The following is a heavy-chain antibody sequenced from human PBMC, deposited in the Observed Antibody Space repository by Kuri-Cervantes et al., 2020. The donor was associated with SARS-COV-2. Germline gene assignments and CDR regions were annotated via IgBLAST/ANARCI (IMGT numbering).Heavy chain of an antibody. Sequence: GGSLRLSCAVSGLSFSTYYMIWVRQAPGKGLEWVSSISSGGTYTHYADSVKGRFTISRDNAKKTLYLQMNSLRAEDTAVYYCARAAGPNDYWGQGTLVTVAS. J-gene: IGHJ4*02. CDR2: ISSGGTYT. CDR1: GLSFSTYY. V-gene: IGHV3-21*01. CDR3: ARAAGPNDY.